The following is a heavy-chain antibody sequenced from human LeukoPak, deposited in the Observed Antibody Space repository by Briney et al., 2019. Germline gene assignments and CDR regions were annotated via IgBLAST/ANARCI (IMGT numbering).Heavy chain of an antibody. J-gene: IGHJ4*02. CDR1: GFTFSSYW. V-gene: IGHV3-7*04. CDR3: ARGAYYYGSGSYDY. CDR2: IKQDGSEK. Sequence: GGSLRLSCAASGFTFSSYWMSWVRQAPGKGLEWVANIKQDGSEKYYVDSVKGRFTISRDNAKNSLYLQMNSLRAEDTAVYYCARGAYYYGSGSYDYWGQGTLVTVSS. D-gene: IGHD3-10*01.